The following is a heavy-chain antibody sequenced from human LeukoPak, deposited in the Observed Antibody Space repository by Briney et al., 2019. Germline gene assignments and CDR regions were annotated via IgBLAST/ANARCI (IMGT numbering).Heavy chain of an antibody. J-gene: IGHJ4*02. CDR2: IYYSGTT. Sequence: SETSSLTCTVSGVSISSYYWSWIRQPPGKGLVWIGYIYYSGTTNYNPSLKRRVTISGDTSKNQFSLKVSSVTAADTAVYYCARGGGWSTYYFDYWGQGTLVTVSS. CDR3: ARGGGWSTYYFDY. D-gene: IGHD6-19*01. V-gene: IGHV4-59*01. CDR1: GVSISSYY.